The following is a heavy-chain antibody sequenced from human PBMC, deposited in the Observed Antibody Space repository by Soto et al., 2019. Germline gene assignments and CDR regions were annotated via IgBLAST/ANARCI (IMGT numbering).Heavy chain of an antibody. Sequence: SETLSLTCAVSGGSISSGGYSWSWIRQPPGKGLEWIGYMYHSGSTYYNPSLKSRVSMSVDTSKNQFSLKLRSVSADDTAVYFCARVSYFRGFDWLFAFDSWGQGALVTVSS. CDR1: GGSISSGGYS. J-gene: IGHJ4*02. D-gene: IGHD3-9*01. V-gene: IGHV4-30-2*01. CDR3: ARVSYFRGFDWLFAFDS. CDR2: MYHSGST.